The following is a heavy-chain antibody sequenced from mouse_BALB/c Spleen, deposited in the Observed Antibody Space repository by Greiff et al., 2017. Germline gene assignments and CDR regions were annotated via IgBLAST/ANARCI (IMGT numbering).Heavy chain of an antibody. D-gene: IGHD2-4*01. V-gene: IGHV3-2*02. Sequence: EVQLVESGPGLVKPSQSLSLTCTVTGFSITSDYAWNWLRQFPGNKLEWMCYISYSGSTSYNPSLKSRISITRDTSKNQFFLQLNSVTTEDTATYYCARGDYDGGWFAYWGQGTLVTVSA. CDR3: ARGDYDGGWFAY. CDR1: GFSITSDYA. CDR2: ISYSGST. J-gene: IGHJ3*01.